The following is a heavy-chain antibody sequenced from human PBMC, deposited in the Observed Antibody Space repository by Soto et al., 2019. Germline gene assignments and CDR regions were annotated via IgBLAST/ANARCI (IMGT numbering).Heavy chain of an antibody. CDR3: ARDCTNGVCYPSYHYGMDV. CDR2: TYYRSKWYN. CDR1: GDSVSSNSAA. Sequence: SQTLSLTCAISGDSVSSNSAAWNWIRQSPSRGLEWLGRTYYRSKWYNDYAVSVKSRITINPDTSKNQFSLQSNSVTPEDTAVYYCARDCTNGVCYPSYHYGMDVWGQGTTVTVS. V-gene: IGHV6-1*01. J-gene: IGHJ6*02. D-gene: IGHD2-8*01.